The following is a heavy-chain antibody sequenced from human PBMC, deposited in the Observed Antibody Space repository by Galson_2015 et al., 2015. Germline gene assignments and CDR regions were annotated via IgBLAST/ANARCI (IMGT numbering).Heavy chain of an antibody. D-gene: IGHD3-3*01. CDR3: ARQILDYDCGSGYYPTNCDY. CDR1: EFTFSSYY. V-gene: IGHV3-21*01. CDR2: ISSTTTYI. J-gene: IGHJ4*02. Sequence: SLRLSCAASEFTFSSYYMSWVRQAPGKGLEWVSSISSTTTYIYYADSVKGRFTISRDNAKNSLYLQMNSLGAEDTAVYYCARQILDYDCGSGYYPTNCDYWGQGALVTVSS.